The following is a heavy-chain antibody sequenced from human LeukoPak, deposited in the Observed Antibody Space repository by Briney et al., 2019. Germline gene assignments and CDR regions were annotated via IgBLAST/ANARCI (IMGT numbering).Heavy chain of an antibody. V-gene: IGHV3-23*01. Sequence: SGGSLRLSCAASGFTFSSYAMSWVRQAPGKGLEWVSAISGSGGSTYYADSVKGRFTISRDNSKNTLYLQMNSLRAEDTAVYYCARAYCGGDCYSAGYNWLDPWGQGTLVTVSS. J-gene: IGHJ5*02. CDR1: GFTFSSYA. CDR3: ARAYCGGDCYSAGYNWLDP. CDR2: ISGSGGST. D-gene: IGHD2-21*02.